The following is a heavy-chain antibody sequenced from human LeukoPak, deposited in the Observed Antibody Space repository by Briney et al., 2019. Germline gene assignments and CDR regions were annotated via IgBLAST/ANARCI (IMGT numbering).Heavy chain of an antibody. CDR1: GFTFSSSW. D-gene: IGHD3-22*01. CDR3: ARDRAYYYDSSGFDY. CDR2: IKPDGSEK. Sequence: GGSLRLSCAASGFTFSSSWMSWVRQAPGKGLEWVTNIKPDGSEKYYVDSVKGRFTISRDNARNSLYLQMNSLRAEDTAVYYCARDRAYYYDSSGFDYWGQGTLVTVSS. J-gene: IGHJ4*02. V-gene: IGHV3-7*01.